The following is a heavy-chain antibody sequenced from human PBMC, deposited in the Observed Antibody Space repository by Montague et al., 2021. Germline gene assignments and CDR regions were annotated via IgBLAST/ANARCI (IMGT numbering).Heavy chain of an antibody. J-gene: IGHJ3*01. V-gene: IGHV4-59*01. Sequence: SETLSLTCTVSGDSMNTYKWNWIRQPPGKGLEWIGYIYSSGNTNYNPSLRSRVTISADTSRNQFSLEVRSVTAADTAKYYCAREWSAFDFWGQGIMVTVSS. CDR2: IYSSGNT. D-gene: IGHD1-26*01. CDR3: AREWSAFDF. CDR1: GDSMNTYK.